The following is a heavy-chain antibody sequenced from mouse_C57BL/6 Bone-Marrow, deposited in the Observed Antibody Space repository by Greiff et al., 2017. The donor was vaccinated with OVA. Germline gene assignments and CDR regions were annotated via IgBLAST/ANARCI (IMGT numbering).Heavy chain of an antibody. V-gene: IGHV5-15*01. Sequence: DVLLVESGGGLVQPGGSLKLSCAASGFTFSDYGMAWVRQAPRTGLEWVAFISNLAYSIYYADTVTGRFTISRENAKNTLYLEMSSLRSEDTAMYYCARQDSLYALDYWGQGTSVTVSS. CDR2: ISNLAYSI. J-gene: IGHJ4*01. D-gene: IGHD6-2*01. CDR3: ARQDSLYALDY. CDR1: GFTFSDYG.